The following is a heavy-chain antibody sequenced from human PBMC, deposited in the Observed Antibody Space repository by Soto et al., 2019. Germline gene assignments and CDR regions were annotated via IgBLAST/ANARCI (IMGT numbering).Heavy chain of an antibody. D-gene: IGHD3-16*02. CDR1: GFTFSDYG. V-gene: IGHV3-30*18. Sequence: QVQLVESGGGVVQPGGSLRVSCAASGFTFSDYGMHWVRQAPGKGLEWVAFISYDGSNKYYADSVKGRFTISRDHSKNTLYVPMNSLRAEATAVYYCAKALGELSPESYDYWGQGTLVTVSS. J-gene: IGHJ4*02. CDR2: ISYDGSNK. CDR3: AKALGELSPESYDY.